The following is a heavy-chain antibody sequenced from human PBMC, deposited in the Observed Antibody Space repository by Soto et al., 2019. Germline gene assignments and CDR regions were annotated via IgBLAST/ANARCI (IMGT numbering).Heavy chain of an antibody. J-gene: IGHJ5*02. D-gene: IGHD2-15*01. Sequence: PSETLSLTCTVSGGSIGGGGDYWSWIRQHPGKGLEWIGYIYYSGSTYYNPSLKSRVTISVDTSKNQFSLKLSSVTAADTAVYYCARSIVVVVAATTGAPNWFDPWGQGTLVTVSS. CDR1: GGSIGGGGDY. V-gene: IGHV4-31*03. CDR3: ARSIVVVVAATTGAPNWFDP. CDR2: IYYSGST.